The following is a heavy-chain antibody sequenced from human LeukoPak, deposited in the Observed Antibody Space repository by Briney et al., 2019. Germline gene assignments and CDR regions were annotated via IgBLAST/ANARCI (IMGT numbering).Heavy chain of an antibody. V-gene: IGHV3-23*01. CDR1: GFSFSTYW. Sequence: GGSLRLSCAASGFSFSTYWMSWVRQAPGEGLEWVSAISGSGGSTYYADSVKGRFTISRDNSKNTLYLQMNSLRAEDTAVYFCARGGDCSGGGLYCFVYWGQGTLVTVSS. J-gene: IGHJ4*02. CDR3: ARGGDCSGGGLYCFVY. D-gene: IGHD2-15*01. CDR2: ISGSGGST.